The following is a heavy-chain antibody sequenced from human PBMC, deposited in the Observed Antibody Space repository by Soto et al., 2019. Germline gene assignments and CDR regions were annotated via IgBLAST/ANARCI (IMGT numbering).Heavy chain of an antibody. Sequence: QVQLQQWGAGLLKPSETLSLTCAVYGGSFSGYYWSWIRQPPGKGLEWIGEINHSGSTNYNPSLKSRVTISVDTSKNQFSLKLSSVTAADTAVYYCARERIMITFGEVIEKDAVVDYWGQGTLVTVSS. CDR3: ARERIMITFGEVIEKDAVVDY. CDR2: INHSGST. CDR1: GGSFSGYY. J-gene: IGHJ4*02. V-gene: IGHV4-34*01. D-gene: IGHD3-16*02.